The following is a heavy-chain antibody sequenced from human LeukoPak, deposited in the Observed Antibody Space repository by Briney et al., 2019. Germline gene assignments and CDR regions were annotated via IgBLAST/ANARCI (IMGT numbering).Heavy chain of an antibody. CDR2: IKSKTDGGTT. J-gene: IGHJ4*02. Sequence: GGSLRLSCAASGFTFSNAWMSWVRQAPGKGLEWVGRIKSKTDGGTTDYAAPVKGRFTISRDDSKNTLYLQMNSLKTEDTAVYYCTTDITMIVVVITREFDYWGQGTLVTVSS. CDR1: GFTFSNAW. V-gene: IGHV3-15*01. D-gene: IGHD3-22*01. CDR3: TTDITMIVVVITREFDY.